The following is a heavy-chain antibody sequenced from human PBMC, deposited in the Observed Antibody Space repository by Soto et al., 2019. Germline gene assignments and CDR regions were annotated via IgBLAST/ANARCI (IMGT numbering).Heavy chain of an antibody. CDR3: ANSPMVRGVIYPPDY. D-gene: IGHD3-10*01. CDR2: IKSKTVGETT. V-gene: IGHV3-15*07. J-gene: IGHJ4*02. Sequence: GGSLRLSCAASGIPFSSTYMNWVRQAPGKGLEWVGRIKSKTVGETTDYSAPVKGRFALSRDNSKNTLYLQMNSLRAEDTAVYYCANSPMVRGVIYPPDYWGQGALVTVSS. CDR1: GIPFSSTY.